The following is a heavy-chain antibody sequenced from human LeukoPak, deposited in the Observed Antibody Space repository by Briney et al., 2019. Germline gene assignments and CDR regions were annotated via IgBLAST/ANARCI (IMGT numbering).Heavy chain of an antibody. CDR1: GYTFTGYY. CDR3: ARGGIAAAGIIWSNYYYYMDV. J-gene: IGHJ6*03. D-gene: IGHD6-13*01. Sequence: ASVKVSCKASGYTFTGYYMHWVRQAPGQGLEWMGIINPSGGSTSYAQKFQGRVTMTRDTSTSTVYMELSSLRSEDTAVYYCARGGIAAAGIIWSNYYYYMDVWGKGTTVTVSS. CDR2: INPSGGST. V-gene: IGHV1-46*01.